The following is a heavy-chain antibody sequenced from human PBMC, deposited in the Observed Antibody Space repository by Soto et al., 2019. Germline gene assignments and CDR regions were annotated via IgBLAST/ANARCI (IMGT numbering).Heavy chain of an antibody. D-gene: IGHD2-2*01. J-gene: IGHJ5*02. CDR3: AIVVPAAANGLEP. CDR2: INHSGST. V-gene: IGHV4-34*01. CDR1: GGSFSGYY. Sequence: SDTLSLTCAFYGGSFSGYYWSWIRQPPGKGLEWIGEINHSGSTNYNPSLKSRVPISVDTSKNQFSLKLSSVTAADTAVYYCAIVVPAAANGLEPWGKGTL.